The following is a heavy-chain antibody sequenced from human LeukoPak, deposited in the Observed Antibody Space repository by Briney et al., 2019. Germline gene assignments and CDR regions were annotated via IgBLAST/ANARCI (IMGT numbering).Heavy chain of an antibody. CDR1: GGSISSYY. D-gene: IGHD3-10*01. J-gene: IGHJ4*02. V-gene: IGHV4-59*08. CDR3: ARLEVKGSGSHYFDY. Sequence: SETLSLTCTVSGGSISSYYWSWIRQPPGKGLEWIGYIYYSGSTNYNPSLKSRVTISVDTSKNQFSLKLSSVTAADTAVYYCARLEVKGSGSHYFDYWGQGTLVTVSS. CDR2: IYYSGST.